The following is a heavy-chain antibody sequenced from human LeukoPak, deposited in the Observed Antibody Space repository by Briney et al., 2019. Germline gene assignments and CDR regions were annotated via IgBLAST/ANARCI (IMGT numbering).Heavy chain of an antibody. CDR2: INTYNGNT. D-gene: IGHD1-26*01. V-gene: IGHV1-18*01. CDR3: ARENSGSYYRNWFDP. J-gene: IGHJ5*02. Sequence: ASVKVSCKASGYIFSNYGIIWVRQAPGQGLEWMGWINTYNGNTNYAQKFQGRVTITRDTSASTAYMELSSLRSEDTAVYYCARENSGSYYRNWFDPWGQGTLVTVSS. CDR1: GYIFSNYG.